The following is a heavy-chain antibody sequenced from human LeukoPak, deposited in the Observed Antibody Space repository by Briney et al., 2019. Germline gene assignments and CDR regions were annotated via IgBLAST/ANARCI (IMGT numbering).Heavy chain of an antibody. Sequence: GGSLRLSCAASGFTFSSYAMSWVRQAPGKGLEWVSAISGSGGSTYYADSVKGGFTISRDNSKNTLYLQMNSLRAEDTAVYYCAKDLGTVTGGRYYFDYWGQGTLVTVSS. J-gene: IGHJ4*02. CDR2: ISGSGGST. V-gene: IGHV3-23*01. CDR1: GFTFSSYA. D-gene: IGHD4-4*01. CDR3: AKDLGTVTGGRYYFDY.